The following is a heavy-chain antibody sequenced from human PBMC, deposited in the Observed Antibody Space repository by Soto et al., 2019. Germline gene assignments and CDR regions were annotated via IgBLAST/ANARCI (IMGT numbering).Heavy chain of an antibody. V-gene: IGHV1-46*03. CDR1: GDTFSRHY. CDR3: ASDYIAYERHHRFDN. Sequence: QEQLVQSGAEVKKPGASVTISCKASGDTFSRHYIHWVRQAPGQGLEWMGVINPTGASTSYAQKFQGRVTVTRDTSTSTISMELRSLRSEDTAVYFCASDYIAYERHHRFDNWGQGTMVTVSS. CDR2: INPTGAST. D-gene: IGHD5-12*01. J-gene: IGHJ3*02.